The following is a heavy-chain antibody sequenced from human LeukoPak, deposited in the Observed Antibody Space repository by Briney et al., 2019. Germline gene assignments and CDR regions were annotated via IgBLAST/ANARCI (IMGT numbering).Heavy chain of an antibody. D-gene: IGHD2-8*01. CDR2: ISWNSDNI. J-gene: IGHJ4*02. CDR1: GFTFRDSA. Sequence: GGSLRLSCAASGFTFRDSAMHWVRQVPGKGLEWVSSISWNSDNIDYVDSVKGRFTISRDNAKNSLYLQMNSLRPEDTAFYYCAKEGSVCTNGICRYFDFWGQGALVTVSS. V-gene: IGHV3-9*01. CDR3: AKEGSVCTNGICRYFDF.